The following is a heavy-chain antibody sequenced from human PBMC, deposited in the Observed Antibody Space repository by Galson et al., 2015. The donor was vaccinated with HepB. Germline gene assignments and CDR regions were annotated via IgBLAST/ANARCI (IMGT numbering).Heavy chain of an antibody. J-gene: IGHJ2*01. CDR2: ISAYNGIT. V-gene: IGHV1-18*01. Sequence: SVKVSCKASGYRFTSYGITWVRQAPGQGLEWMGWISAYNGITNYPQKLQGRVTVTADTSTSTAYMELRSLRSDDTAVYYCARVGSGSPNPSYWYFDLWGRGTLVTVSS. CDR1: GYRFTSYG. CDR3: ARVGSGSPNPSYWYFDL. D-gene: IGHD3-10*01.